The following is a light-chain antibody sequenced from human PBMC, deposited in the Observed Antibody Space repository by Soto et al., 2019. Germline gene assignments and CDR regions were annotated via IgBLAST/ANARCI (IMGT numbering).Light chain of an antibody. CDR2: GAS. V-gene: IGKV3-20*01. CDR1: QSVSSSY. J-gene: IGKJ3*01. CDR3: QQYGSSPRT. Sequence: EIVLTQSPGPLSLSPGERATLSCRASQSVSSSYLAWYQQKPGQAPRLLIYGASSRATGIPGRFSGSGSGTDFTLTISRLEPEDVAVYYCQQYGSSPRTLGPGTKVDIK.